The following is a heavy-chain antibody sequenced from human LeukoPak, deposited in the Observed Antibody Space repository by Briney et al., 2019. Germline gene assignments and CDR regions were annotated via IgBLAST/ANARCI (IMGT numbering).Heavy chain of an antibody. D-gene: IGHD3-16*02. CDR3: AKEGPRYYFDY. Sequence: PGRSLRLPCAASGFTFDDYAMHWVRQAPGKGLEWVSGISWNSGSIGYADSVKGRFTISRDNAKNSLYLQMNSLRAEDTALYYCAKEGPRYYFDYWGQGTLVTVSS. CDR1: GFTFDDYA. CDR2: ISWNSGSI. J-gene: IGHJ4*02. V-gene: IGHV3-9*01.